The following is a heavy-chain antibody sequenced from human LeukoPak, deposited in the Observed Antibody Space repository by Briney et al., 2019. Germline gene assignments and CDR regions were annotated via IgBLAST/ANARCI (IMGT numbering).Heavy chain of an antibody. J-gene: IGHJ4*02. V-gene: IGHV1-2*02. CDR3: VKSSDWYLEY. Sequence: ASVKVSCKASGYSFISYYIHWVRQARGQGLTWMGWINPNSGGTNYAQNFQGRVTLTRDTTISTAYMELSRLRSDDTAVYYCVKSSDWYLEYWGQGTLVTVSS. D-gene: IGHD3-9*01. CDR1: GYSFISYY. CDR2: INPNSGGT.